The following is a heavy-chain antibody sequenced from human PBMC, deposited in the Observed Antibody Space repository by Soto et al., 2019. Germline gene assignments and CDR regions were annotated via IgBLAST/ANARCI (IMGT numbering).Heavy chain of an antibody. Sequence: QVQLVQSGAEVKKPGASVKVSCKASGYTFISYGISWVRQAPGQGLEWMGWISAYNGNTKYAQKVQDRVTMTTDTSTSTAYMELRSLRSDDTAVYYCARDLRAGIYYGSGSSVDYWGQGTLVTVSS. J-gene: IGHJ4*02. CDR3: ARDLRAGIYYGSGSSVDY. CDR1: GYTFISYG. V-gene: IGHV1-18*01. CDR2: ISAYNGNT. D-gene: IGHD3-10*01.